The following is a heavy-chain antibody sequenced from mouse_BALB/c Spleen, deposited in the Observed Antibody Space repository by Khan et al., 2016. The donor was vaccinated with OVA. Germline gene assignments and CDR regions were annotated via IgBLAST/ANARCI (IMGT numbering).Heavy chain of an antibody. Sequence: LVKTGASVKISCKASGYSFTGYYMHWVKQSHGKSLEWIGYISCYNGSTTYNQKFKGKATFTVDTSSSTVYMQFNSLTSEDSAFYYCARGDYYGSSSFAYWGQGTLVTVSA. CDR2: ISCYNGST. CDR3: ARGDYYGSSSFAY. V-gene: IGHV1S34*01. J-gene: IGHJ3*01. CDR1: GYSFTGYY. D-gene: IGHD1-1*01.